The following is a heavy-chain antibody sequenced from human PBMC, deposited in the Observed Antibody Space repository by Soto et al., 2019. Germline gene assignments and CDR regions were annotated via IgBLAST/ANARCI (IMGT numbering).Heavy chain of an antibody. CDR3: ARLIAARTYYYYGMDV. Sequence: PGESLKISCKGSGYSFTSYWIGWVRQMPGKGLEWMRIIYPGDSDTRYSPSFQGQVTISADKSISTAYLQWSSLKASDTAMYYCARLIAARTYYYYGMDVWGQGTTVTVSS. CDR1: GYSFTSYW. D-gene: IGHD6-6*01. J-gene: IGHJ6*02. CDR2: IYPGDSDT. V-gene: IGHV5-51*01.